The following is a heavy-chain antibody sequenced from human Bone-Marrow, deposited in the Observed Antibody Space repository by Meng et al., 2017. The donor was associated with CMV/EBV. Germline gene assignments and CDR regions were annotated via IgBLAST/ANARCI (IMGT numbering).Heavy chain of an antibody. V-gene: IGHV5-51*01. CDR2: IYPGDSDT. D-gene: IGHD4-23*01. J-gene: IGHJ4*02. CDR1: GYSFTSYW. CDR3: ARQRFIYGGNSDYDF. Sequence: GGSLRLSCKGSGYSFTSYWIGWVRQMSGKGLEWMGIIYPGDSDTRYNPSFQGQVTISVDRSISTAYLQWSSLRASDTAMYYCARQRFIYGGNSDYDFWGQGTLVTVSS.